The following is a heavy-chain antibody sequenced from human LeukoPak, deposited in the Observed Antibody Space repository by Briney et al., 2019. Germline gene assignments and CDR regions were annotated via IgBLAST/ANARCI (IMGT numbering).Heavy chain of an antibody. CDR2: ISAYNGNT. V-gene: IGHV1-18*01. Sequence: ASVKVSCKASGYTFTSYGISWVRQAPGQGLEWMGWISAYNGNTNYAQKLQGRVTMTTDTSTSTAYMELRSLRSEDTAVYYCATATREGYFDYWGQGTLVTVSS. D-gene: IGHD1-26*01. CDR3: ATATREGYFDY. CDR1: GYTFTSYG. J-gene: IGHJ4*02.